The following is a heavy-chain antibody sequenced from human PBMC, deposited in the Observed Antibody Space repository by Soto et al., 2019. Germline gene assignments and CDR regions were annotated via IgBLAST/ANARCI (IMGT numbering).Heavy chain of an antibody. CDR2: IYYSGST. CDR1: GGSISSYY. D-gene: IGHD5-18*01. V-gene: IGHV4-59*01. CDR3: ARDSGYNYGSFRWFDP. J-gene: IGHJ5*02. Sequence: XXTLSLPCTVSGGSISSYYWRWILQPPGKGLEWIGYIYYSGSTNYTPSLKSRVTISVDTSKNQFSLKLSSVTAADTAVYYCARDSGYNYGSFRWFDPWGQGTLVTVS.